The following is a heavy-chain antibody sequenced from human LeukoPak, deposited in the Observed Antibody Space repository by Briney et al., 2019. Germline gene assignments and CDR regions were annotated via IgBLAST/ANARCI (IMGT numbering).Heavy chain of an antibody. CDR3: ARVKAAGTDY. D-gene: IGHD6-13*01. J-gene: IGHJ4*01. CDR1: GFTFSSYS. Sequence: PGGSLRLSCAASGFTFSSYSMNWVRQAPGKGLEWVSSISSSSSYIYYADSVKGRFTISRDNAKNTLYLQMNSLRAEDTAVYYCARVKAAGTDYWGQGTLVTVSS. CDR2: ISSSSSYI. V-gene: IGHV3-21*01.